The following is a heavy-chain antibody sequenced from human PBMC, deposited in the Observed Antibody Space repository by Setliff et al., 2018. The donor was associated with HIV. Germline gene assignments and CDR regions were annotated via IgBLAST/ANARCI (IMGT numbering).Heavy chain of an antibody. CDR3: ARDWRHGYDLNFDY. CDR1: GFTFSSYW. CDR2: IKQDGTGK. J-gene: IGHJ4*02. V-gene: IGHV3-7*01. D-gene: IGHD5-12*01. Sequence: GGSLRLSCTASGFTFSSYWMTWVRQAPGKGLEWVANIKQDGTGKYYVDSVKGRFTISRDNAKNSLYLQMHSLRADDTAVYYCARDWRHGYDLNFDYWGQGTLVTAPQ.